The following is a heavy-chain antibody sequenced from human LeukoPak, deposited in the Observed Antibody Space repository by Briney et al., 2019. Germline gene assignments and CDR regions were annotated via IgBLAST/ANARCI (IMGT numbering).Heavy chain of an antibody. CDR2: TKYRSKWYN. V-gene: IGHV6-1*01. CDR1: GDSVSSNSAS. J-gene: IGHJ4*02. D-gene: IGHD7-27*01. Sequence: SQTLSLTCAISGDSVSSNSASWNWIRQSPSRGLEWLGKTKYRSKWYNDYAVSLNGRLTVNPDTSKNQFSLQLKSVTPEDTAIYYCARSHNWGFDDWGREPWSPSPQ. CDR3: ARSHNWGFDD.